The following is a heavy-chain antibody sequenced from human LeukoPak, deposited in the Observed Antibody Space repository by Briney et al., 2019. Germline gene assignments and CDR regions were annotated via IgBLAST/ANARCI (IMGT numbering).Heavy chain of an antibody. Sequence: SETLSLTCTVSGGSISSSSYYWGWIRQPPGKGLEWIGSIYYSGSTYYNPSLKSRVTMSVDTSKNQFSLKLSSVTAADTAVYYCARGGEDYYYVWGSYRYTEKQYYFDYWGQGTLVTVSS. CDR3: ARGGEDYYYVWGSYRYTEKQYYFDY. V-gene: IGHV4-39*07. CDR2: IYYSGST. D-gene: IGHD3-16*02. J-gene: IGHJ4*02. CDR1: GGSISSSSYY.